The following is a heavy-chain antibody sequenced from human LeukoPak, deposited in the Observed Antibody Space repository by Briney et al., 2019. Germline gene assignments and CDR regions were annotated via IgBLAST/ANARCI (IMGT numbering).Heavy chain of an antibody. Sequence: SETLSLTCTVSGGSISSYYWSWIRQPRGKGLEWIGYIYYSGSTNYNPSLKSRVTISVDTSKNQFSLKLSAVTAADTAVYYCARDRNYYDSSGYSLDYWGQGTLVTVSS. CDR3: ARDRNYYDSSGYSLDY. V-gene: IGHV4-59*01. CDR2: IYYSGST. J-gene: IGHJ4*02. CDR1: GGSISSYY. D-gene: IGHD3-22*01.